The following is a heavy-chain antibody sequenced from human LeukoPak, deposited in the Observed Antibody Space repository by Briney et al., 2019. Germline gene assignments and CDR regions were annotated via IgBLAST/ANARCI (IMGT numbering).Heavy chain of an antibody. CDR2: IYSGGST. Sequence: GGSLRLSCAASGFTVSSNYMSWVRQAPGKGLEWVSVIYSGGSTYYADSVKGRFTISRDNAKNSLYLQMNSLRAEDTAVYYCARSAPGELLFLYYFDYWGQGTLVTVSS. D-gene: IGHD3-10*01. CDR3: ARSAPGELLFLYYFDY. CDR1: GFTVSSNY. J-gene: IGHJ4*02. V-gene: IGHV3-66*01.